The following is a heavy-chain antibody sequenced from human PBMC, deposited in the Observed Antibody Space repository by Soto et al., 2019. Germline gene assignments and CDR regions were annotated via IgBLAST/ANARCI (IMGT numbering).Heavy chain of an antibody. CDR2: IFTTGTTM. CDR3: ARDKDWAFDY. J-gene: IGHJ4*02. Sequence: TGGSLRLSCVASGFTFSSYSIVWVRQAPGKGLEWVSYIFTTGTTMYYADSVKGRFTVSRDNAKNSVFLLLNSLRAEDTAVYYCARDKDWAFDYWGQGTLVTVSS. D-gene: IGHD3-9*01. CDR1: GFTFSSYS. V-gene: IGHV3-48*03.